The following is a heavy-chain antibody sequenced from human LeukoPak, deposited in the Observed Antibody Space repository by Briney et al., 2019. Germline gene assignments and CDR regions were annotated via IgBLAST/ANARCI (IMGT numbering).Heavy chain of an antibody. J-gene: IGHJ4*02. Sequence: GGSLRLSCSASGFTFSSYAIHWVRQAPGKGLEYLSAIRSNGGSTYYADSVKGRFTISRDNSKNTLYLQMSSLRAEDTAVYYCVKGGGYCSSTSCPPPYYFDYWGQGTLVTVSS. D-gene: IGHD2-2*01. CDR1: GFTFSSYA. V-gene: IGHV3-64D*06. CDR3: VKGGGYCSSTSCPPPYYFDY. CDR2: IRSNGGST.